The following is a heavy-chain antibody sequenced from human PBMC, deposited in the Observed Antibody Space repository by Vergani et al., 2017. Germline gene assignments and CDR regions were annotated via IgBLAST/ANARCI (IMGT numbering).Heavy chain of an antibody. Sequence: QVQLVQSGAEVKKPGSSVKVSCKASGGTFSSYAISWVRQAPGQGLEWMGGIIPIFGTANYAQKFQGRVTITADESTSTAYMELSSLRSEDTAVYYCAGWTVDYYGSGSFGLDAFDIWGQGTMVTVSS. V-gene: IGHV1-69*01. CDR3: AGWTVDYYGSGSFGLDAFDI. CDR1: GGTFSSYA. J-gene: IGHJ3*02. D-gene: IGHD3-10*01. CDR2: IIPIFGTA.